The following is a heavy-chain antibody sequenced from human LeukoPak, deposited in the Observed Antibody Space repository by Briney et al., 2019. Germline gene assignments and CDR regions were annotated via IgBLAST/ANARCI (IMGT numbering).Heavy chain of an antibody. CDR1: GYSISSGYY. CDR2: IYHSGST. CDR3: ARVNIVVVVAATPWFWFDP. J-gene: IGHJ5*02. V-gene: IGHV4-38-2*02. D-gene: IGHD2-15*01. Sequence: SETLSLTCTVSGYSISSGYYWGWIRQPPGKGVEWIGSIYHSGSTYYNPSLKSRVTISVDTSKNQFSLKLSSVTAADTAVYYCARVNIVVVVAATPWFWFDPWGQGTLVTVSS.